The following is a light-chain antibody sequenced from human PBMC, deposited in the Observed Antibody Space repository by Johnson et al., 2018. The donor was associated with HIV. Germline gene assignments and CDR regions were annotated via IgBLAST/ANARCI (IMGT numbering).Light chain of an antibody. V-gene: IGLV1-51*02. CDR1: SSNIGNNY. Sequence: QSVLTQPPSVSAAPGQKVTISCSGSSSNIGNNYVSWYQQLPGTAPKLLIYENNKRPSGIPDRFSGSKSGTSDTLGITGLQTGDEADYYCGTWDSSLSKVFGTGTKVTVL. CDR2: ENN. CDR3: GTWDSSLSKV. J-gene: IGLJ1*01.